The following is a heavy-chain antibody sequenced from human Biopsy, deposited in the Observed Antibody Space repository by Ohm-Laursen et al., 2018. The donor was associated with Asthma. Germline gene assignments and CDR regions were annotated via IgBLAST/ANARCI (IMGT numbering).Heavy chain of an antibody. J-gene: IGHJ4*02. CDR1: GDSIISGGCC. D-gene: IGHD3-22*01. CDR2: IHHSGTS. V-gene: IGHV4-31*03. CDR3: ARIPRRSGSYFVDY. Sequence: TLSLTCTVSGDSIISGGCCWNWIRQHPGKGLEWIGYIHHSGTSYSNPSLKSRVSFSRDTSKNQFSLRLSSVTAADTAMYYCARIPRRSGSYFVDYWGQGTLVTVSS.